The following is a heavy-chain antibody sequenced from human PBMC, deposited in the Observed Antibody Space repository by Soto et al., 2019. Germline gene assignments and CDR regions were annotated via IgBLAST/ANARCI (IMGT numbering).Heavy chain of an antibody. D-gene: IGHD4-4*01. CDR1: GFTFSSYS. CDR3: ARDRYDYSNYYFDY. CDR2: ISSSSSTI. J-gene: IGHJ4*02. Sequence: VQLVESGGGLVQPGGSLRLSCAASGFTFSSYSMNWVRQAPGKGLEWVSYISSSSSTIYYADSVKGRFTISRDNAKNSLYLQMNSLRAEDTAVYYCARDRYDYSNYYFDYWGQGTLVTVSS. V-gene: IGHV3-48*01.